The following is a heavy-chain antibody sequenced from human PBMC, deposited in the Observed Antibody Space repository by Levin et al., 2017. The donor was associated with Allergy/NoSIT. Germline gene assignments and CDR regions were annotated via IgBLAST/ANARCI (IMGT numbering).Heavy chain of an antibody. CDR1: GFSLSTSVVG. V-gene: IGHV2-5*02. D-gene: IGHD6-13*01. J-gene: IGHJ4*02. CDR2: IYWDDDK. Sequence: SGPTLVKPTQTLTLTCTFSGFSLSTSVVGVGWIRQPPGKALEWLALIYWDDDKRYSPSLKSRLTITKGTSQNQVVLTMTNVDPVDTATDFCAHSTAAGYDFDYWGQGTLVTVSS. CDR3: AHSTAAGYDFDY.